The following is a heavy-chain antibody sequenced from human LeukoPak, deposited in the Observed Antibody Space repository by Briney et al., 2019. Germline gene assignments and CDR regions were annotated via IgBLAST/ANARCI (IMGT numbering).Heavy chain of an antibody. D-gene: IGHD5-12*01. CDR2: IYYSGST. J-gene: IGHJ6*03. Sequence: SETLSPTCTASGGSVSSGSYYWSWIRQPPGKGLEWIGYIYYSGSTNYNPSLKSRVTISVDTSENQFSLKLSSVTAADTAVYYCARQGGYDYRGVGYYYMDVWGKGTTVTVSS. CDR3: ARQGGYDYRGVGYYYMDV. CDR1: GGSVSSGSYY. V-gene: IGHV4-61*01.